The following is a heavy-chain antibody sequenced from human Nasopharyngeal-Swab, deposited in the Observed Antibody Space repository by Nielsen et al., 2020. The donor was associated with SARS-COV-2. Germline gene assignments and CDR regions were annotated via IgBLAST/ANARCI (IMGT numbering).Heavy chain of an antibody. CDR2: IGGSGTDI. V-gene: IGHV3-23*05. Sequence: GESLKISCAASGFTFTSHAMTWVRQTPGKGLQWVSSIGGSGTDIYYADSVRGRFTTSRDNSKNTLYLHMNSLRADDTAMYYCAIGSSGTYGEAYWGQGALVTVSS. CDR1: GFTFTSHA. CDR3: AIGSSGTYGEAY. D-gene: IGHD1-26*01. J-gene: IGHJ4*02.